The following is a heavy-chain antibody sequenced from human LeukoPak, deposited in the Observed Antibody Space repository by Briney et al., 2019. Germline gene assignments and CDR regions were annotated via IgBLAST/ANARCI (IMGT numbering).Heavy chain of an antibody. CDR1: GYTFTSYG. CDR3: ARGYYGSGSYYDAYYYYMDV. D-gene: IGHD3-10*01. J-gene: IGHJ6*03. CDR2: ISAYNGNT. Sequence: ASVKVSCKASGYTFTSYGISWVRQAPGQGLEWMGWISAYNGNTNYAQKLQGRVTMTTDTSTSTAYMELRSLRSDDTAVYYCARGYYGSGSYYDAYYYYMDVWGKGTTVTISS. V-gene: IGHV1-18*01.